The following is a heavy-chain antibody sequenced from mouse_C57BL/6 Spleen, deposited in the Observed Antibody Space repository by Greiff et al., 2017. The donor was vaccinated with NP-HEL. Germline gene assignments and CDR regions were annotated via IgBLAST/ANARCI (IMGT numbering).Heavy chain of an antibody. CDR2: IYPGSGNT. D-gene: IGHD2-3*01. CDR1: GYSFTSYY. Sequence: VQLQQSGPELVKPGASVKISCKASGYSFTSYYIHWVKQRPGQGLEWIGWIYPGSGNTKYNEKFKGKATLTADTSSSTAYMQLSSLTSEDSAVYYCARGGLDGYFWYFDVWGTGTTVTVSS. V-gene: IGHV1-66*01. CDR3: ARGGLDGYFWYFDV. J-gene: IGHJ1*03.